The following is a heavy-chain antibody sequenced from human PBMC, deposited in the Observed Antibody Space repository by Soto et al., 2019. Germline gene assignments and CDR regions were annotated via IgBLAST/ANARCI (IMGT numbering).Heavy chain of an antibody. CDR1: GFTFSSYA. J-gene: IGHJ4*02. CDR3: AKDEEQQLVYYHY. CDR2: ISGSGGST. D-gene: IGHD6-13*01. V-gene: IGHV3-23*01. Sequence: EVQLFESGGGLVQPGGSLRLSCAASGFTFSSYAMSWVRQAPGKGLEWVSAISGSGGSTYYADSLKGRFTISRDNYKNTLYLQMNSLRAEDTAVYYCAKDEEQQLVYYHYWGQGTLVTVSS.